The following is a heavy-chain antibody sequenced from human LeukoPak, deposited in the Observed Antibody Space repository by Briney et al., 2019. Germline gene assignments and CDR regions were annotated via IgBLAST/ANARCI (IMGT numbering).Heavy chain of an antibody. CDR1: GGSISSYY. J-gene: IGHJ4*02. Sequence: SETLSLTCTVSGGSISSYYWSWIRQPAGKGLEWIGRIYTSGSTNYNPSLKSRVTISVDTSKNQFSLKLSSVTAADTAVYYCASSEVEFLEWLPFDYWGQGTLVTVSS. CDR3: ASSEVEFLEWLPFDY. V-gene: IGHV4-4*07. D-gene: IGHD3-3*02. CDR2: IYTSGST.